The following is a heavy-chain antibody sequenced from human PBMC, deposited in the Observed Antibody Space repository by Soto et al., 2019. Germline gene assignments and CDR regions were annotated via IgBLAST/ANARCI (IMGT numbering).Heavy chain of an antibody. CDR2: ISDGGINK. CDR3: VTYLQPRAPRSFPGWFDP. V-gene: IGHV3-30*03. D-gene: IGHD6-6*01. CDR1: GFTFSNYG. J-gene: IGHJ5*02. Sequence: SLRLSCAASGFTFSNYGMDWVRQAAAEGLGWVAVISDGGINKYYAESLNGRFAISTVNSNNILYRQMNSLSSENAAVFYCVTYLQPRAPRSFPGWFDPLGQGNLGTV.